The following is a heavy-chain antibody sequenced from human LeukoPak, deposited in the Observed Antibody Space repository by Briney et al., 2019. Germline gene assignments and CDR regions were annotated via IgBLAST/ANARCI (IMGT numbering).Heavy chain of an antibody. D-gene: IGHD2-21*02. V-gene: IGHV3-48*03. CDR2: ISSSGSTR. Sequence: PGRSLRLSCAASGLTFSRFGMHWVRQAPGKGLEWVSYISSSGSTRYYADSVEGRFTVSRDNAKNSLYLQMNSLRAEDTAVYYCARDPVNCGGDCYQAWGQGTLVTVSS. CDR1: GLTFSRFG. J-gene: IGHJ5*02. CDR3: ARDPVNCGGDCYQA.